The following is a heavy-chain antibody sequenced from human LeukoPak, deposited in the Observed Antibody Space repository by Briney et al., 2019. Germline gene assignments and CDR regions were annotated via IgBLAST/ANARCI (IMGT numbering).Heavy chain of an antibody. V-gene: IGHV4-34*01. Sequence: SETLSLTCAVYGGSFSGYYWSWIRQPPGKGLDWIGEINHSGSTNYNPSLKSRVTISVDTSKNQFSLKLDSVTAADTAVYYCARVKLGLRYYFDYWGQGSLVTVSS. D-gene: IGHD4-17*01. CDR1: GGSFSGYY. CDR3: ARVKLGLRYYFDY. CDR2: INHSGST. J-gene: IGHJ4*02.